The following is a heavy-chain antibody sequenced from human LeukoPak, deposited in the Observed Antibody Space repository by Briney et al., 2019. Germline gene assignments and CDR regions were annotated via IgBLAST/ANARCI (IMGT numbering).Heavy chain of an antibody. Sequence: PGGSLRLSCAASGFTFSDYWMHWVRQAPGKGLVWVACIRTDGSITKYADSVEGRFTISRDTAKNTFYLQMNSLRVEDTAIYYCARDLSVTTKLDYWGQGTLVTVSS. CDR1: GFTFSDYW. D-gene: IGHD4-17*01. V-gene: IGHV3-74*03. CDR3: ARDLSVTTKLDY. CDR2: IRTDGSIT. J-gene: IGHJ4*02.